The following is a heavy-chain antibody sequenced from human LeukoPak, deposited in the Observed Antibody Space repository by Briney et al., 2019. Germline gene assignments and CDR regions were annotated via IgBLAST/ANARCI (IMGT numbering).Heavy chain of an antibody. J-gene: IGHJ4*02. Sequence: GGSLRLSCAASGFTFSSYTTNWVRQAPGKGLEWVSSISGTSGYIYYADSVKGRFTISRDNAKNSVYLQMTSLRDEDTAVYYCARDHYGDYGFDYWGQGTLVTVSS. CDR2: ISGTSGYI. D-gene: IGHD4-17*01. V-gene: IGHV3-21*01. CDR1: GFTFSSYT. CDR3: ARDHYGDYGFDY.